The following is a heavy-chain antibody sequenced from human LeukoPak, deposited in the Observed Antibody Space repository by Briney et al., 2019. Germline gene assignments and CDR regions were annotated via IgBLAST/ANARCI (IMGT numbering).Heavy chain of an antibody. CDR3: ARGSGSFSGGFDY. Sequence: GRSLRLSCAASGFTFSSYGMHWVRQTPGKGLEWVAIIWSDGSNKYYAASVKGRFTISRDNSKNTLYLQMNSLRAEDTAVYYCARGSGSFSGGFDYWGQGTLVTVSS. D-gene: IGHD1-26*01. J-gene: IGHJ4*02. CDR1: GFTFSSYG. CDR2: IWSDGSNK. V-gene: IGHV3-33*01.